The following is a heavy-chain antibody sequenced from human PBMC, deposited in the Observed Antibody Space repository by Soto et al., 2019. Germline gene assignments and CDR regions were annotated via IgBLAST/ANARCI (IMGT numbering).Heavy chain of an antibody. CDR2: IYRDGSA. D-gene: IGHD2-2*02. V-gene: IGHV4-39*02. Sequence: QLQLQESGPGLVKPSETLALTCSVSGASISSSTYYWGWIRQPPGKGLEWIGAIYRDGSAYYSPSLNSRVTISVDTSKNHYSLKLRSVTAADTAVYYCVRLGSYTPTDVPFDYWGQGTLVTVSS. CDR1: GASISSSTYY. J-gene: IGHJ4*02. CDR3: VRLGSYTPTDVPFDY.